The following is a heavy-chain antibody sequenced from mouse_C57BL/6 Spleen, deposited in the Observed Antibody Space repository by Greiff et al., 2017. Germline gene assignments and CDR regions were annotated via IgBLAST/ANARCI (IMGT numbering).Heavy chain of an antibody. D-gene: IGHD1-1*01. J-gene: IGHJ4*01. CDR2: IYPGDGDT. V-gene: IGHV1-82*01. CDR1: GYAFSSSW. Sequence: QVQLQQSGPELVKPGASVKISCTASGYAFSSSWMNWVKQRPGKGLEWIGRIYPGDGDTNYNWKFKGKAPLTADKSSSTAYMQLSSLTSEDSAVYFCARNYYGSSYAMDYWCQGTSVTVFS. CDR3: ARNYYGSSYAMDY.